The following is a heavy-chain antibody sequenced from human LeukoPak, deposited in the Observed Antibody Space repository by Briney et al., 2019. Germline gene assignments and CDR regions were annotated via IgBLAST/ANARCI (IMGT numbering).Heavy chain of an antibody. CDR2: IRYDGSNK. Sequence: PGGSLRLFCAASGFTFSNYGMHWVRQAPGKGLEWVAFIRYDGSNKYYADSVKGRFTISRDNSKNTLYLQMNSLRAEDTAVYYCARTTSMNYVADASNIGSQGSMLTVSS. V-gene: IGHV3-33*01. CDR3: ARTTSMNYVADASNI. D-gene: IGHD1-7*01. CDR1: GFTFSNYG. J-gene: IGHJ3*02.